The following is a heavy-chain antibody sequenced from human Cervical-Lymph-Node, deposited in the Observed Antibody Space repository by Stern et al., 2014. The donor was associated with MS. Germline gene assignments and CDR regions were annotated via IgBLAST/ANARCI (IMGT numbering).Heavy chain of an antibody. CDR2: LSPGDSAA. CDR3: ARRNWDKNSDYGIDV. Sequence: EVHLVEPGAEVKNPGAALKFSCRASGYNFATYCIAWVRPLPGKGLESMGILSPGDSAAAYSPSFHGQVSSAADKFLSTANRLSSSLKASDTAIYYCARRNWDKNSDYGIDVWGQGTTVTVSS. D-gene: IGHD1/OR15-1a*01. J-gene: IGHJ6*02. CDR1: GYNFATYC. V-gene: IGHV5-51*01.